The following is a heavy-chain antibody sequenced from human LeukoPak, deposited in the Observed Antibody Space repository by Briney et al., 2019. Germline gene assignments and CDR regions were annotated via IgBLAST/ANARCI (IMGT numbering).Heavy chain of an antibody. V-gene: IGHV4-59*01. CDR3: ARDMYYYDSSAYDV. Sequence: PSETLSLTCTVSGGSITNYYWSWLRQPPGKGLEWIGYIYYSGRTYYNPSLKSRVTISVDTSKHQFSLNLSSVTAADTAVYYCARDMYYYDSSAYDVWGQGALVTVSS. J-gene: IGHJ4*02. CDR1: GGSITNYY. CDR2: IYYSGRT. D-gene: IGHD3-22*01.